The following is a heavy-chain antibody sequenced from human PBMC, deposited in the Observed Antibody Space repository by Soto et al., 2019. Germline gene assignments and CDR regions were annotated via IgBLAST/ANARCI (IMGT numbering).Heavy chain of an antibody. CDR3: ARGSSAGEFDY. CDR2: ISGRGGTT. CDR1: GFIFSSYA. D-gene: IGHD6-19*01. Sequence: EVQLLESGGGSVQPGGSLRLSCAASGFIFSSYAMGWVRQAPGKGLEWVSAISGRGGTTYYADSVKGRFTISRDNSKNTLYLQMNSLRGQDTAVYYCARGSSAGEFDYWGHGALVTVSS. V-gene: IGHV3-23*01. J-gene: IGHJ4*01.